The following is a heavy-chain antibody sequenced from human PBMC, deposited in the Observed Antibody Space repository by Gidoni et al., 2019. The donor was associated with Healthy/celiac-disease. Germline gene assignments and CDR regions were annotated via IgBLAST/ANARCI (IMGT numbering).Heavy chain of an antibody. V-gene: IGHV3-30-3*01. D-gene: IGHD2-21*02. Sequence: QVQLVESGGGVVQPGRALRLSCAASGFTFSSYAMHWVRQAPGKGLEWVAVISYDGSNKYYADSVKGRFTISRDNSKNTLYLQMNSLRAEDTAVYYCAREHIVVVTAIPVGFDYWGQGTLVTVSS. CDR3: AREHIVVVTAIPVGFDY. CDR1: GFTFSSYA. J-gene: IGHJ4*02. CDR2: ISYDGSNK.